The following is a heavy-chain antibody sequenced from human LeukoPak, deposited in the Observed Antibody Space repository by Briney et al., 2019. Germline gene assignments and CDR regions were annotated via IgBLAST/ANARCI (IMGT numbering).Heavy chain of an antibody. CDR2: ISYDGRDK. D-gene: IGHD2-21*02. V-gene: IGHV3-30*04. J-gene: IGHJ4*02. Sequence: GGSLRLSCAASAFTVSNYPMHWVRQAPGKGLEWVAVISYDGRDKHHADSVKGRFTISRDNSKNTLYLQLDSLRTEDTAVYFCARDRVPSAADYYFDYWGQGTLVTVSS. CDR3: ARDRVPSAADYYFDY. CDR1: AFTVSNYP.